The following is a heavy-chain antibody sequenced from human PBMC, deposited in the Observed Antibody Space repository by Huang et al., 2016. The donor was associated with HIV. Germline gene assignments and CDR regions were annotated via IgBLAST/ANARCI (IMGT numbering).Heavy chain of an antibody. V-gene: IGHV1-18*04. J-gene: IGHJ5*02. Sequence: QVQLVQSGAEVKKPGASVKVACKASDYSFTSFSINWVRQAPGQGLEWMGWISAYNGNTNYAQKFKGRVTMTTDTSTSTAYMELRSLTSDDTAVYYCARDNYSRTIAGSNWFDPWGQGTLVTVSS. CDR3: ARDNYSRTIAGSNWFDP. CDR2: ISAYNGNT. D-gene: IGHD6-13*01. CDR1: DYSFTSFS.